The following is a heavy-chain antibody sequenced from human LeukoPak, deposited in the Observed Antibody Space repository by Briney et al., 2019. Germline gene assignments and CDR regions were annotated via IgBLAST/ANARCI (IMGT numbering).Heavy chain of an antibody. Sequence: SGPTLVNPTQTLTLTCTFSGFSLTTSGVGVGWIRQPPGKALEWVALIYWDGDKRYSPSLKSSLSITKDTSKNQVALTMTNMDPVDTATYYCAHYISSSGWFDPWGQGTLVTVSS. CDR1: GFSLTTSGVG. CDR2: IYWDGDK. J-gene: IGHJ5*02. D-gene: IGHD6-6*01. V-gene: IGHV2-5*02. CDR3: AHYISSSGWFDP.